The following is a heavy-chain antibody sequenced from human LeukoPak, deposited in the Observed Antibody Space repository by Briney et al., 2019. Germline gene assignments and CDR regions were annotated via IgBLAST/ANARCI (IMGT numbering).Heavy chain of an antibody. CDR1: GFTFSSYA. D-gene: IGHD2-2*01. CDR2: ISGSGGST. J-gene: IGHJ5*02. V-gene: IGHV3-23*01. CDR3: INQLSSTSYYWFDP. Sequence: GGSLRLSCAASGFTFSSYAMSWVRQAPGKGLEWVSAISGSGGSTYYADSVKGRFTISRDNSKNTLYLQMNSLRAEDTAVYYCINQLSSTSYYWFDPWGQGTLVTVSS.